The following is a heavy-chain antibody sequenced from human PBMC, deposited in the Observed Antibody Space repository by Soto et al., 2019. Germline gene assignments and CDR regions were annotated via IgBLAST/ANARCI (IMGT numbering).Heavy chain of an antibody. Sequence: PSETLSLTCTVSGGSVSSGSYYWSWIRQPPGKGLEWIGYIYYSGSTNYNPSLKSRVTISVDTSKNQFSLKLSSVTAADTAVYYCARERGGSYFDYWGQGTLVTVSS. J-gene: IGHJ4*02. CDR3: ARERGGSYFDY. D-gene: IGHD3-10*01. CDR1: GGSVSSGSYY. CDR2: IYYSGST. V-gene: IGHV4-61*01.